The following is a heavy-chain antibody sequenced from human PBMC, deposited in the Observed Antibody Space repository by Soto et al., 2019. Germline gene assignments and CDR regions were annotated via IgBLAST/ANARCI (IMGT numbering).Heavy chain of an antibody. CDR1: GFPFSRFA. D-gene: IGHD4-4*01. CDR2: ISFNGGDT. J-gene: IGHJ4*02. V-gene: IGHV3-64D*06. CDR3: VKDGAVTFSGWFFDY. Sequence: GGSLRLSCSASGFPFSRFAIHWVRQAPGKGLVYVSGISFNGGDTYHADSVKGRFSISRDNSKSTVYLQMSSLRAEDTAVYYCVKDGAVTFSGWFFDYWGQGTPVTVSS.